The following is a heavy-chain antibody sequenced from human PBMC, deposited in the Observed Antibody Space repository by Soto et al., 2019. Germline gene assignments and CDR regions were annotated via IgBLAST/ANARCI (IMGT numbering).Heavy chain of an antibody. CDR1: GYSFISYW. CDR2: FYPGDSTS. J-gene: IGHJ3*02. D-gene: IGHD2-2*03. CDR3: ARIIGYCRNNDCSWTFDI. V-gene: IGHV5-51*01. Sequence: GESLKISCKTSGYSFISYWVAWVRQKPGKGLEWMGTFYPGDSTSTYSPSFQGQVTISVDKSISTAYLHLSSLKASDTAMYYCARIIGYCRNNDCSWTFDIWGQGTTVTVSS.